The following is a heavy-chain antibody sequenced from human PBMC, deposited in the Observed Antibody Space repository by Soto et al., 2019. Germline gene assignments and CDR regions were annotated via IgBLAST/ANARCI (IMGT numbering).Heavy chain of an antibody. J-gene: IGHJ6*02. CDR2: IYYSGST. V-gene: IGHV4-31*03. Sequence: PSETLSLTCTVSGDSINTGVYYWSWIRQYPGQGLEWIGHIYYSGSTYYNPSLKSRVTISLDASKKQFSLKLSFVTAADTAVYYCARDLKFETDGGCYQYGMDVWGQGTTITVSS. CDR3: ARDLKFETDGGCYQYGMDV. D-gene: IGHD3-16*01. CDR1: GDSINTGVYY.